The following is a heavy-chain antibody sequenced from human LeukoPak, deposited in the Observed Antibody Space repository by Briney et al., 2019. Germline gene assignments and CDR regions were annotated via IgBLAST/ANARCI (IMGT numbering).Heavy chain of an antibody. V-gene: IGHV1-69*13. Sequence: SVTVSCKASRDTFTKCAFSWVRQAPGQGLEWMGGIIPIDGTANFGQKFQGRVTITADESTSTAYMELSSLRSEDTAIYYCARDPGAPVRAFDVWGQGTMVTVSS. CDR2: IIPIDGTA. J-gene: IGHJ3*01. CDR3: ARDPGAPVRAFDV. D-gene: IGHD3-10*01. CDR1: RDTFTKCA.